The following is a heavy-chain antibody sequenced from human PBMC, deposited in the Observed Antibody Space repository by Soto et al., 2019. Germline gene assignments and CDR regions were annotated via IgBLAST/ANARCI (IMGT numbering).Heavy chain of an antibody. D-gene: IGHD3-10*01. CDR3: AKDLATSIISSRVDY. J-gene: IGHJ4*02. CDR2: ISGGGGST. V-gene: IGHV3-23*01. Sequence: EVQLLESGAGLVQPGGSLRLSCAASGFTFNNFAMTWVRQAPGKGLEWVSGISGGGGSTYYADSVKGRFTISRDNSKNTLYLQMNSLRAEDTAVYYCAKDLATSIISSRVDYWGQGTLVTVSS. CDR1: GFTFNNFA.